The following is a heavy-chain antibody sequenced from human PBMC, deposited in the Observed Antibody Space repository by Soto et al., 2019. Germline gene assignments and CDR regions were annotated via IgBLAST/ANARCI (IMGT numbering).Heavy chain of an antibody. D-gene: IGHD4-17*01. Sequence: GGSLRLSCAASGFTFSSYSMNWVRQAPGKGLEWVSSISSSSSYIYYADSVKGRFTISRDNAKNSLYLQMNSLRAEDTAVYYCARVGGATVSPGPAYYFDYWGQGTLVTVS. CDR3: ARVGGATVSPGPAYYFDY. J-gene: IGHJ4*02. V-gene: IGHV3-21*01. CDR2: ISSSSSYI. CDR1: GFTFSSYS.